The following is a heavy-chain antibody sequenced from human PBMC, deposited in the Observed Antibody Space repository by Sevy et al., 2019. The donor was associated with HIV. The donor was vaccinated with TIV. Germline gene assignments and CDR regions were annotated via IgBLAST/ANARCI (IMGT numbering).Heavy chain of an antibody. CDR2: IIPIFGTA. Sequence: ASVKVSCKASGGTFSSYGISWVRQAPGEGLEWMGWIIPIFGTANYAQKFQGRVTITADKSTSTAYMELSSLRSEDTAVYYCARSRITIFAEGNYYYYMDVWGKGTTVTVSS. V-gene: IGHV1-69*06. J-gene: IGHJ6*03. D-gene: IGHD3-3*01. CDR3: ARSRITIFAEGNYYYYMDV. CDR1: GGTFSSYG.